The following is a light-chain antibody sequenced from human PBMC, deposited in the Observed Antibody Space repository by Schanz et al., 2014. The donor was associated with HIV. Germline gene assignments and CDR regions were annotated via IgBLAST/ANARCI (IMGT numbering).Light chain of an antibody. CDR3: SSYTTSSTPV. V-gene: IGLV2-14*03. CDR2: DVT. J-gene: IGLJ2*01. Sequence: QSVLTQPASVSGSLGQSITISCTGTSGDVGRYDYVSWYQQHPGQAPKLLIYDVTYRPSGISNRFSGSKSGYTASLTISGLQADDEADYYCSSYTTSSTPVFGGGTKLTAL. CDR1: SGDVGRYDY.